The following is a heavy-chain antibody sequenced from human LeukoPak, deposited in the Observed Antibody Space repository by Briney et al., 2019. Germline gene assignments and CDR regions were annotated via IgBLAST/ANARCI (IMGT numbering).Heavy chain of an antibody. V-gene: IGHV4-34*01. CDR2: INHSGTT. Sequence: SETLSLTCAVYGGSFSGYYWSWIRQPPGKGLEWIGEINHSGTTNYNPSLKSRVTISVDTSKNQFSLKLSSVTAADTAVYYCARVYCSGGSCYNWFDPWGQGTLVTVSS. CDR1: GGSFSGYY. CDR3: ARVYCSGGSCYNWFDP. D-gene: IGHD2-15*01. J-gene: IGHJ5*02.